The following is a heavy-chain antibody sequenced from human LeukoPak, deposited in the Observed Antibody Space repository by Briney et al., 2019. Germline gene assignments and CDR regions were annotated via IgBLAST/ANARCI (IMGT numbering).Heavy chain of an antibody. J-gene: IGHJ5*02. D-gene: IGHD4-23*01. CDR1: GGSFSGYY. V-gene: IGHV4-34*01. CDR2: INHSGST. CDR3: ARRVKRVVMANWFDP. Sequence: SETLSLTCAVYGGSFSGYYWSWIRQPPGKGLEWIGEINHSGSTNYNPSLKSRVTISVDTSKNQFSLKLSSVTAADTAVYYCARRVKRVVMANWFDPWGQGTLVTVSS.